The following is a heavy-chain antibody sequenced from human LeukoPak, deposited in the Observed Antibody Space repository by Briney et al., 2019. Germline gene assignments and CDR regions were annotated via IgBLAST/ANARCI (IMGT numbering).Heavy chain of an antibody. CDR2: INYSGST. CDR1: GGSFSGYY. Sequence: SETLSLTCPVYGGSFSGYYWSWIRQPPGKGLEWIGEINYSGSTNYNPSLKSPVTISIDTSKNQFSLKLSSVTAADTAVYYCARAPPFDPWGQGTLVTVSS. CDR3: ARAPPFDP. J-gene: IGHJ5*02. V-gene: IGHV4-34*01.